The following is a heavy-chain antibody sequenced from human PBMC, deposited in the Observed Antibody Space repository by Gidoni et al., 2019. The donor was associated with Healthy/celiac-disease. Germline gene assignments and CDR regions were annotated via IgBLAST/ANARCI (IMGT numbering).Heavy chain of an antibody. CDR2: VNAGNGNT. V-gene: IGHV1-3*01. Sequence: QVQLVQSGAEVKKPGASVKVSCNASGYTFTSYAMHWVRKAPGQRLEWMGWVNAGNGNTKYSQKFQGRVTITRDTSASTAYMELSSLRSEDTAVYYCARDNIAAAGSYYGMDVWGQGTTVTVSS. D-gene: IGHD6-13*01. J-gene: IGHJ6*02. CDR1: GYTFTSYA. CDR3: ARDNIAAAGSYYGMDV.